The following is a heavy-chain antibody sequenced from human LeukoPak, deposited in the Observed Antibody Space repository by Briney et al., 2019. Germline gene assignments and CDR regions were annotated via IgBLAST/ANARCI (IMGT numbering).Heavy chain of an antibody. Sequence: GGSLRLSCAASGFTFSSYAMSWVRQAPGKGLEWVSAISGSGGSTYYADSVKGRFTISRDNSKNTLYLQMNSLRAEDTAVYYCTKGGYSYGYPLDYWGQGTLVTVSS. CDR2: ISGSGGST. J-gene: IGHJ4*02. V-gene: IGHV3-23*01. D-gene: IGHD5-18*01. CDR1: GFTFSSYA. CDR3: TKGGYSYGYPLDY.